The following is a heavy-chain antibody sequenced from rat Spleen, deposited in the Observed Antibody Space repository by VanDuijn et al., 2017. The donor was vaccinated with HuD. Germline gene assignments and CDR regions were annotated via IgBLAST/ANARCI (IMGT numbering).Heavy chain of an antibody. CDR3: ARSSFNYGGFSHQFDY. D-gene: IGHD1-11*01. V-gene: IGHV3-3*01. Sequence: EVQLQESGPGLVKPSQSLSLTCSVTGHSIDSSYRWNWIRKFPGNKLEWMGYINSAGSTNYNPSLKSRISISRDRSKNQFFLQVDSVTTEDTATYYCARSSFNYGGFSHQFDYWGQGVMVTVSS. CDR2: INSAGST. CDR1: GHSIDSSYR. J-gene: IGHJ2*01.